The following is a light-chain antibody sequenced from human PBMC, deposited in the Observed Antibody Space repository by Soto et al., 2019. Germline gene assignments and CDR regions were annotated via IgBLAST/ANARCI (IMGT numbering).Light chain of an antibody. CDR1: SSNIGASYH. CDR2: GSG. V-gene: IGLV1-40*01. CDR3: QSYDSSLSGYV. Sequence: QSVLTQPPSVSGAPGQRVTISCAGSSSNIGASYHVHWYQQLPGTAPKVVIYGSGNRPSGVPDRFSGSKSGTSASLAIAGLQAEDEADYYCQSYDSSLSGYVFGTGTKVTVL. J-gene: IGLJ1*01.